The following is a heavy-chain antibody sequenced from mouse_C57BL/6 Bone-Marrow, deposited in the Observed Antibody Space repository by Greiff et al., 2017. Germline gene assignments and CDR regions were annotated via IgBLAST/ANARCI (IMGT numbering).Heavy chain of an antibody. CDR2: IYPGSGST. CDR1: GYTFTSYW. V-gene: IGHV1-55*01. CDR3: ARPYYSNYWYFDV. J-gene: IGHJ1*03. D-gene: IGHD2-5*01. Sequence: VQLQQPVAELVKPGASVKMSCKASGYTFTSYWITWVKQRPGQGLEWIGDIYPGSGSTNYNEKFKSKATLTVDTSSSTAYMQRSSLTSEDSAVYYCARPYYSNYWYFDVWGTGTTVTVSS.